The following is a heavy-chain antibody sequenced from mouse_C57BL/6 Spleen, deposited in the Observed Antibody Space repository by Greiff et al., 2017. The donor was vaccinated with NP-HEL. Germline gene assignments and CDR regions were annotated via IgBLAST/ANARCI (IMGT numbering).Heavy chain of an antibody. J-gene: IGHJ2*01. CDR3: ARGGCYDYDEGYFDY. CDR2: IYPGSGST. CDR1: GYTFTSYW. D-gene: IGHD2-4*01. V-gene: IGHV1-55*01. Sequence: VQLQQPGAELVKPGASVKMSCKASGYTFTSYWITWVKQRPGQGLEWIGDIYPGSGSTNYNEKFKSKATLTVDTSSSTAYMQLSSLTSEDSAVYYCARGGCYDYDEGYFDYWGQGTTLTVSS.